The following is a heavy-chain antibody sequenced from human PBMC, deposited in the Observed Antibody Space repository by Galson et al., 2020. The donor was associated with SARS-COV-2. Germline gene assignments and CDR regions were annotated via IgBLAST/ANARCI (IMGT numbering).Heavy chain of an antibody. V-gene: IGHV3-23*01. CDR3: AKEVPMTGRTDEYFQH. Sequence: GGSLRLSCAASGFTFSNCPMSWVRQAPGQGLEWVSEIRGSGDTTYYEDSVKGRFTIYRDTSRNTLYLQMNSLRAEDTAMYYCAKEVPMTGRTDEYFQHWGQGTLVTVSS. D-gene: IGHD3-9*01. CDR1: GFTFSNCP. J-gene: IGHJ1*01. CDR2: IRGSGDTT.